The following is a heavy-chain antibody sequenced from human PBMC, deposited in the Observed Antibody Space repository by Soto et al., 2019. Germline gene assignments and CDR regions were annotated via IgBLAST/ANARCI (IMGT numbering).Heavy chain of an antibody. V-gene: IGHV6-1*01. Sequence: KQSQTLSLTCAISGDSVSSNSAAWNWIRQSPSRGLEWLGRTYYRSKWYNDYAVSVKSRITINPDTSKNQFSLQLNSVTPEDTAVYYCARDSTISYDYIWGSYRSTGNYYFDYWGQGTLVTVSS. CDR1: GDSVSSNSAA. D-gene: IGHD3-16*02. CDR2: TYYRSKWYN. J-gene: IGHJ4*02. CDR3: ARDSTISYDYIWGSYRSTGNYYFDY.